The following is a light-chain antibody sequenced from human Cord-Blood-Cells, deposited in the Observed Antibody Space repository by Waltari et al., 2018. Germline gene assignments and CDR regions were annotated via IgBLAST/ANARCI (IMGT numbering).Light chain of an antibody. CDR2: EFS. J-gene: IGLJ2*01. V-gene: IGLV2-14*01. CDR3: SSYPNSSTLV. Sequence: QSALTQPAPVSGSPGQPLTIACHGTSSDVGGYNDVSWYQQHPRNAPNLMIYEFSNRPSSVSNRVSGSEPANTDSLTISGLQAHEAADYYCSSYPNSSTLVFRGRTKLPVL. CDR1: SSDVGGYND.